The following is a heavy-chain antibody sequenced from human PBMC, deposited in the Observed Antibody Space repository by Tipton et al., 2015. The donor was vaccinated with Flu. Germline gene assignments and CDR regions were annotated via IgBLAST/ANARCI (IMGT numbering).Heavy chain of an antibody. CDR2: IYYSGVT. J-gene: IGHJ4*02. V-gene: IGHV4-39*07. D-gene: IGHD2-2*02. CDR1: GGSINSRSYY. CDR3: AKDRGPLAFCTSSSCYIDH. Sequence: TLSLTCTVSGGSINSRSYYWGWIRQPLGKGLEWIGNIYYSGVTYYNSSLKSRVTISIDKSRNQFSLKLKSVTAADTAVYYCAKDRGPLAFCTSSSCYIDHWGQGALVTVSS.